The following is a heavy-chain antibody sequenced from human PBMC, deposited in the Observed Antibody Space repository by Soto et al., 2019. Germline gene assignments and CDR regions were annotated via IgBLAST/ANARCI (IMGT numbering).Heavy chain of an antibody. CDR1: GFTFSSYA. Sequence: LRLSCAASGFTFSSYAMSWARQAPGKGLEWVSAISGSGGSTYYADSVKGRFTISRDNSKNTLYLQMNSLRAEDTAVYYCAKGNYDYVWGSYRYSSFYYWGQGTLVTVSS. J-gene: IGHJ4*02. CDR2: ISGSGGST. D-gene: IGHD3-16*02. V-gene: IGHV3-23*01. CDR3: AKGNYDYVWGSYRYSSFYY.